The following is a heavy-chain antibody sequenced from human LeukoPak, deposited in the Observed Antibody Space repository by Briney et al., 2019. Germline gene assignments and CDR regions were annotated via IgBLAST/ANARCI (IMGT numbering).Heavy chain of an antibody. D-gene: IGHD6-19*01. CDR3: ARPVYSSAVDAFDI. CDR1: GGSISSYY. Sequence: KPSETMSLTCTVSGGSISSYYWRCIRQPPGKGLEWIGYIYYRGSTNYNRSLKTRVPISGDTPKNQFSLTLISVTAAARPVYYCARPVYSSAVDAFDIWGQGTMVTVSS. CDR2: IYYRGST. J-gene: IGHJ3*02. V-gene: IGHV4-59*01.